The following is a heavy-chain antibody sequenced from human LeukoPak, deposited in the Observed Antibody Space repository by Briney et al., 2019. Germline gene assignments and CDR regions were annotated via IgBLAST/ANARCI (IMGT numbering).Heavy chain of an antibody. V-gene: IGHV1-2*02. CDR1: GYTFIDYY. Sequence: ASVKVSCKASGYTFIDYYIHWVRQAPGQGLEWLGWTNLNSGATKYAQNLQGGVTMTRDTSISTAYMELSRLNSDDTAVYYCARDPPSTTTLDYWGQGTPVTVSS. D-gene: IGHD1-1*01. CDR2: TNLNSGAT. CDR3: ARDPPSTTTLDY. J-gene: IGHJ4*02.